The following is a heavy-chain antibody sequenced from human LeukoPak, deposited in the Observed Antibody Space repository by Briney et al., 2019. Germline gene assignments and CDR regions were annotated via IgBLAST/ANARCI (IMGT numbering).Heavy chain of an antibody. J-gene: IGHJ3*01. CDR2: ISGYNGNT. Sequence: GESLKISCKGSGSSFTNYWIGWVRPAPGQGLEWMGWISGYNGNTKSAQHFQGRVTMTTDTSTSTAYMELRSLRSDDTAVYYCARDAGYVVVVASDTLDLWGQGTLVTVSS. CDR1: GSSFTNYW. CDR3: ARDAGYVVVVASDTLDL. V-gene: IGHV1-18*04. D-gene: IGHD2-21*01.